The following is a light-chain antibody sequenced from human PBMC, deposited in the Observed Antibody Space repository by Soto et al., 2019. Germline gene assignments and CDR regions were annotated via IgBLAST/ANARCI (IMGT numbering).Light chain of an antibody. CDR3: QQRTNWPSST. CDR2: DAS. V-gene: IGKV3-11*01. CDR1: QSVRSY. J-gene: IGKJ5*01. Sequence: EIVLTQSPATLSLSPGERATLSCSASQSVRSYLAWYQQKPGQAPRLLVHDASSRATGIPARFSGSGSGTDFTLTISSLEPEDFAVYYCQQRTNWPSSTFGQGTRLEIK.